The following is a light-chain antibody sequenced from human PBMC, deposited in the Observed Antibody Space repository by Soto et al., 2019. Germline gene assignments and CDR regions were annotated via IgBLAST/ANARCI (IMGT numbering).Light chain of an antibody. CDR2: EVS. J-gene: IGLJ1*01. Sequence: QSVLTQPASVSGSPGQSITISCTGTSSDVGGFNHVSWYQQHPGKAPKLMNYEVSNRPSGVSNRFSGSKSGNTASLTISGLQAEDEADYYCTSYTSTSNPFVFGTGTKVTVL. V-gene: IGLV2-14*01. CDR1: SSDVGGFNH. CDR3: TSYTSTSNPFV.